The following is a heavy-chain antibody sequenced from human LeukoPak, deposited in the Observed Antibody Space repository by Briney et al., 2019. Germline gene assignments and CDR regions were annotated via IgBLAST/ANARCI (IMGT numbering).Heavy chain of an antibody. Sequence: PGGSLRLSCAASGFTVSRNYMNWVRQAPGKGLECVSLLSSTGNTSYADTVKGRFTISRHNSKSPLYLQVNSLRPEDTAMYYCARWRPIDAFDIWGQGTMVIVSS. J-gene: IGHJ3*02. CDR2: LSSTGNT. CDR3: ARWRPIDAFDI. D-gene: IGHD3-3*01. V-gene: IGHV3-53*04. CDR1: GFTVSRNY.